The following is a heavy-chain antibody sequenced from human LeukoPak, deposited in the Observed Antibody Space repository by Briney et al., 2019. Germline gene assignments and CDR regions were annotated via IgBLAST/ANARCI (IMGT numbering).Heavy chain of an antibody. CDR2: INHSGST. D-gene: IGHD3-3*01. J-gene: IGHJ4*02. CDR3: AVRGSLWSGYLRGKYYFDY. V-gene: IGHV4-34*01. CDR1: GGSFSGYY. Sequence: PSETLSLTCAVYGGSFSGYYWGWIRQPPGKGLEWIGEINHSGSTNYNPSLKSRVTISVDTSKNQFSLKLSSVTAADTAVYYCAVRGSLWSGYLRGKYYFDYWGQGTLVTVSS.